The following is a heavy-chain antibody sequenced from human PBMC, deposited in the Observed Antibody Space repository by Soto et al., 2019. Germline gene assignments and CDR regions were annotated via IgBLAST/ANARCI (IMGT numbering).Heavy chain of an antibody. Sequence: QVQLVQSGPEVKKPGASVKVSCKASGYTLSTDGFSWVRQAPGRGLEWVGWIGAHNGDTTYAQKFQGRVTMTTDTTTTTSYMELRSLTFDDTAVYFCARDWRGAEGFDPWGQGTLVIVSS. CDR2: IGAHNGDT. CDR1: GYTLSTDG. J-gene: IGHJ5*02. D-gene: IGHD3-3*01. V-gene: IGHV1-18*01. CDR3: ARDWRGAEGFDP.